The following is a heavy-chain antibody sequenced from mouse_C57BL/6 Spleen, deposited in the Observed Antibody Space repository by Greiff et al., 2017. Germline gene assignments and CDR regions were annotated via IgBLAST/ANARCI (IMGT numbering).Heavy chain of an antibody. V-gene: IGHV1-53*01. CDR2: INPSNGGT. CDR3: VSSHYCGSSLDY. D-gene: IGHD1-1*01. J-gene: IGHJ2*01. Sequence: QVQLQQPGTELVKPGASVKLSCKASGYTFTSYWMHWVEQRPGQGLEWIGNINPSNGGTNYNEKFKSKATLTVDKSSNTAYMQLSILTSEVPAVYYSVSSHYCGSSLDYWGQGTTLTVSS. CDR1: GYTFTSYW.